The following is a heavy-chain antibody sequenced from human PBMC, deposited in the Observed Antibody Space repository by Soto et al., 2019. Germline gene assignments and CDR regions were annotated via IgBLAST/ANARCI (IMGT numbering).Heavy chain of an antibody. D-gene: IGHD3-22*01. CDR2: IIPIFGTA. J-gene: IGHJ3*02. CDR1: GGTFSSYS. CDR3: ARDLSAVYYYDSSGPGQNDAFDI. Sequence: SVKVSCKASGGTFSSYSISWVRQAPGQGLEWMGGIIPIFGTANYAQKFQGRVTITADESTSTAYMELSSLRSEDTAVYYCARDLSAVYYYDSSGPGQNDAFDIWGQGTMVTVSS. V-gene: IGHV1-69*13.